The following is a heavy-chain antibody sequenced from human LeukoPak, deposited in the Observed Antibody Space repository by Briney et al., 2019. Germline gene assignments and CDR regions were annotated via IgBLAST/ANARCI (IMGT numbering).Heavy chain of an antibody. CDR3: ARGGHYGGDNWFDP. Sequence: NASGTLSLTCAVYGGSFSGYYGSWIRQPPGKGLEWIGEINHSGSTNYNPSLKSRVTISVDTSKNQFSLKLSSVTAADTAVSYCARGGHYGGDNWFDPWGQGTLVTVSS. J-gene: IGHJ5*02. CDR1: GGSFSGYY. CDR2: INHSGST. V-gene: IGHV4-34*01. D-gene: IGHD4-23*01.